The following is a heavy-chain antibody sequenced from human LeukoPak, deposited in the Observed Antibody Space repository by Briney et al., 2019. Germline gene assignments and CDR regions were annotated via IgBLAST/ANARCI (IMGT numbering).Heavy chain of an antibody. D-gene: IGHD5-24*01. V-gene: IGHV4-59*01. CDR1: GGSFSGYY. Sequence: PSETLSLTCAVYGGSFSGYYWSWIRQPPGKGLEWIGYIYYSGSTNYNPSLKSRVTISVDTSKNQFSLKLSSVTAADTAVYYCARWLQTEFDYWGQGTLVTVSS. J-gene: IGHJ4*02. CDR2: IYYSGST. CDR3: ARWLQTEFDY.